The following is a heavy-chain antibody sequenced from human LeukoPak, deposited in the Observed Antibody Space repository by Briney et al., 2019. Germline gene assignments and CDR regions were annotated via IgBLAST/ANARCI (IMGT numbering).Heavy chain of an antibody. D-gene: IGHD4-17*01. CDR1: GGSISSYY. Sequence: SETLSLTCTVSGGSISSYYWSWIRQPPGKGLEWIGYIYYSGSTNYNPSLKSRVTISVDTSKNQFSLKLSSVTAADTAVYYCATRDDYGDYIGYWGQGTPVTVSS. CDR2: IYYSGST. V-gene: IGHV4-59*01. J-gene: IGHJ4*02. CDR3: ATRDDYGDYIGY.